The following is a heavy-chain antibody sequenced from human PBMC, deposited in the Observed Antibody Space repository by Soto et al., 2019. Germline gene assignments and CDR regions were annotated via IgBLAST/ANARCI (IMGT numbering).Heavy chain of an antibody. CDR2: IGTAGDT. CDR1: GFTFSSYD. V-gene: IGHV3-13*01. CDR3: ARSRGYDILTGNPNPYYYYYGMDV. Sequence: EVQLVESGGGLVQPGGSLRLSCAASGFTFSSYDMHWVRQATGKGLEWVSAIGTAGDTYYPGSVKGRFTISRENAKNSLYLQMNSLRAEDTAVYYCARSRGYDILTGNPNPYYYYYGMDVWCQGTTVTVSS. J-gene: IGHJ6*02. D-gene: IGHD3-9*01.